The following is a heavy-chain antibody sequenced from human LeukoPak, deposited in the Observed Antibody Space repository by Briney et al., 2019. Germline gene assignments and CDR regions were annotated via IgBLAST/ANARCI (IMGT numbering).Heavy chain of an antibody. Sequence: TSETLSLTCTVSGGSISSGSYYWSGIRQPAGKGLEWIGRIYTSGSTNYNPSLKSRVTISVDTSKNQFSLKLSSVTAADTAVYYCARDLDIWGQGTLVTVSS. V-gene: IGHV4-61*02. CDR3: ARDLDI. CDR1: GGSISSGSYY. J-gene: IGHJ4*02. CDR2: IYTSGST. D-gene: IGHD2-2*03.